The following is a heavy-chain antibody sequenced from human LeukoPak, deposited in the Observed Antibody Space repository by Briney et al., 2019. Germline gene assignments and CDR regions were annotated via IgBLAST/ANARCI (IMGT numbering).Heavy chain of an antibody. J-gene: IGHJ4*02. D-gene: IGHD5-24*01. CDR3: ANGRDGYSTFDY. CDR2: INHSGST. Sequence: PSETLSLTCAVYGGSFSGYYWSWIRQPPGKGLEWIGEINHSGSTNYNPSRKSRVTISVDTSKNQFSLKLSSVTAADTAVYYCANGRDGYSTFDYWGQGTLVTVSS. CDR1: GGSFSGYY. V-gene: IGHV4-34*01.